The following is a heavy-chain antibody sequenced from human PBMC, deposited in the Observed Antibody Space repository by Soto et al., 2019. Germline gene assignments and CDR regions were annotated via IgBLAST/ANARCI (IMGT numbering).Heavy chain of an antibody. CDR1: GYPFNKFG. Sequence: QVQLVQSGGEVKKPGASVRVSCQASGYPFNKFGIHWVRQAPGQGLEWLGRMSGRSGDPNCAPNVRDRITMATDTSNNTAYMELRSLRSDDTAVSYCAREGGHGAGKHHYGLDVWGQGTTVTVSS. CDR2: MSGRSGDP. J-gene: IGHJ6*02. V-gene: IGHV1-18*01. CDR3: AREGGHGAGKHHYGLDV. D-gene: IGHD1-1*01.